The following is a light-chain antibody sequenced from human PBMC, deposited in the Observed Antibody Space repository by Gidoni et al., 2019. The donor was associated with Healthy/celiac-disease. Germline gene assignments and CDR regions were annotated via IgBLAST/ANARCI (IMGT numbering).Light chain of an antibody. CDR2: DAS. J-gene: IGKJ1*01. V-gene: IGKV3-11*01. CDR3: QQRSNWPPWT. Sequence: EFVFTHSPATLSLSPGDRAPLSCRASQSVSSYLAWYQQKPGQAPWLLIYDASSRATVLPARFSGSGSGTDFTLTISSLEREDFAVYYCQQRSNWPPWTFGQGTKVEIK. CDR1: QSVSSY.